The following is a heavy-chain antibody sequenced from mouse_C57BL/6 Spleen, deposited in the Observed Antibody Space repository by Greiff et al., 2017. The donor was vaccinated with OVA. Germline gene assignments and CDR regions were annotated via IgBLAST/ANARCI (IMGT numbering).Heavy chain of an antibody. D-gene: IGHD4-1*02. J-gene: IGHJ3*01. Sequence: VQLKQSGPELVKPGASVKISCKASGYSFTGYYMNWVKQSPEKSLEWIGEINPSTGGTTYNQKFKAKATLTVDKSSSTAYMQLKSLTSEDSAVYYCASTGTDPAWFAYWGQGTLVAVSA. CDR1: GYSFTGYY. V-gene: IGHV1-42*01. CDR2: INPSTGGT. CDR3: ASTGTDPAWFAY.